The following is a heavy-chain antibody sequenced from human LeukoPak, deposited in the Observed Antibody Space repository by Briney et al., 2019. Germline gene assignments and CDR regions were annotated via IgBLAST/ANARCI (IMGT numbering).Heavy chain of an antibody. V-gene: IGHV4-34*01. J-gene: IGHJ6*03. Sequence: SETLSLTCAVYGGSSSGYYWSWIRQPPGKGLEWIGEINHSGSTNYNPSLKSRVTISVDTSKNQFSLKLSSVTAADTAVYYCARAGQWGYYYYYYMDVWGKGTTVTVSS. CDR2: INHSGST. D-gene: IGHD1-26*01. CDR3: ARAGQWGYYYYYYMDV. CDR1: GGSSSGYY.